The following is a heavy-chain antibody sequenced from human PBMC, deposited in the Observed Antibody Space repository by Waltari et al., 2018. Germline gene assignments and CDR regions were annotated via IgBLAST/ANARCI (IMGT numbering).Heavy chain of an antibody. D-gene: IGHD6-13*01. J-gene: IGHJ4*02. V-gene: IGHV4-39*01. CDR3: ARHPYSSSITYYFDY. CDR1: GGSISSSSYY. Sequence: QLQLQESGPGLVKPSETLSLTCTVSGGSISSSSYYWGWIRQPPGKGLEWIGSIYYSGSTYYNPSLKSRVTISVDTSKNQFSLKLSSVTAADTAVYYCARHPYSSSITYYFDYWGQGTLVTVSS. CDR2: IYYSGST.